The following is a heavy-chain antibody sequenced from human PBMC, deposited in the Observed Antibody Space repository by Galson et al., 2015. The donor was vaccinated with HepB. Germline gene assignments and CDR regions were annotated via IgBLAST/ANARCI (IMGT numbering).Heavy chain of an antibody. D-gene: IGHD2-2*02. CDR3: AKDISPYCSSTSCYTFDY. V-gene: IGHV3-9*01. Sequence: LRLSCAASGFTFDDYAMHWVRPAPGKGLEWVSGISWNSGSIGYADSVKGRFTISRDNAKNSLYLQMNSLRAEDTALYYCAKDISPYCSSTSCYTFDYWGRGTLVTVSS. CDR1: GFTFDDYA. CDR2: ISWNSGSI. J-gene: IGHJ4*02.